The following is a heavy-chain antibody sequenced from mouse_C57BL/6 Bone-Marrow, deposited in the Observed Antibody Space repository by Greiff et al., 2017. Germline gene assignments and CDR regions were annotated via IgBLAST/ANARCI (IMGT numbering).Heavy chain of an antibody. Sequence: VKLQESGAELARPGASVKLSCKASGYTFTSYGISWVKQRPGQGLEWIGEIYPRSGNTYYNEKFKGKATLTADKSSSTAYMELRSLTSEDAAVYFCATNDPFADWGQGTLVTAYA. CDR2: IYPRSGNT. D-gene: IGHD2-3*01. CDR3: ATNDPFAD. CDR1: GYTFTSYG. J-gene: IGHJ3*01. V-gene: IGHV1-81*01.